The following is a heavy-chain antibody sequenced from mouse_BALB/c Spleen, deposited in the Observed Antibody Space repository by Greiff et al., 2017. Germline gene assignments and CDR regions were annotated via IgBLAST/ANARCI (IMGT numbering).Heavy chain of an antibody. CDR3: ARWGVYGNYDYAMDY. Sequence: VQLKESGPSLVKPSQTLSLTCSVTGDSITSGYWNWIRKFPGNKLEYMGYISYSGSTYYNPSLKSRISITRDTSKNQYYLQLNSVTTEDTATYYCARWGVYGNYDYAMDYWGQGTSVTVSS. J-gene: IGHJ4*01. CDR2: ISYSGST. CDR1: GDSITSGY. D-gene: IGHD2-1*01. V-gene: IGHV3-8*02.